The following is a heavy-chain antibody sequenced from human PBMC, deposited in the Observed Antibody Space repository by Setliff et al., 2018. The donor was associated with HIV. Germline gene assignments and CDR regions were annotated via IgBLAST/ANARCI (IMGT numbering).Heavy chain of an antibody. CDR2: ISGSGGST. J-gene: IGHJ4*02. V-gene: IGHV3-23*01. CDR3: AKEWWELLDPFDY. D-gene: IGHD1-26*01. CDR1: GFTFSSYA. Sequence: QSGGSLRLSCAASGFTFSSYAMSWVRQAPGKGLEWVSGISGSGGSTYYADSVKGRFTISRDNSKNTLNLQMNSLRAEDTAVYYCAKEWWELLDPFDYWGQGTLVTVSS.